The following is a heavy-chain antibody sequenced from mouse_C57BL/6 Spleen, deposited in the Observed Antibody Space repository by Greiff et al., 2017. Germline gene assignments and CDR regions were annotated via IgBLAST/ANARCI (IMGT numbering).Heavy chain of an antibody. Sequence: EVQGVESGGGLVKPGGSLKLSCAASGFTFSDYGMHWVRQAPEKGLEWVAYISRGSSTIYYADTVKGRFTISRDNAKNTLFLQMTSLRSEDTAMYYCAKFYDYDDWFAYWGQGTLVTVSA. CDR3: AKFYDYDDWFAY. J-gene: IGHJ3*01. V-gene: IGHV5-17*01. D-gene: IGHD2-4*01. CDR1: GFTFSDYG. CDR2: ISRGSSTI.